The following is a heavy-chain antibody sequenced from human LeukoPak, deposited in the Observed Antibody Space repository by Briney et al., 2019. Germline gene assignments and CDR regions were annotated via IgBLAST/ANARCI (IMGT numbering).Heavy chain of an antibody. Sequence: GGSLRLSCAASGFTFSSYSMNWVRQAPGKGPEWASSISSSSSYIYYADSVKGRFTISRDNAKNSLYLQMNSLRAEDTAVYYCARADSYDYVWGSYIGLFDYWGQGTLVTVSS. CDR1: GFTFSSYS. D-gene: IGHD3-16*01. V-gene: IGHV3-21*01. CDR2: ISSSSSYI. J-gene: IGHJ4*02. CDR3: ARADSYDYVWGSYIGLFDY.